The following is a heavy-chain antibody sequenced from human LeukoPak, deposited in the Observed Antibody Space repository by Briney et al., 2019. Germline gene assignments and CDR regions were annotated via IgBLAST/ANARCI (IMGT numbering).Heavy chain of an antibody. J-gene: IGHJ5*02. V-gene: IGHV4-4*07. D-gene: IGHD6-13*01. Sequence: SETLSLTCSVSGGSINAYYWTWIRQTAGMGLEWIGRISNSGTTNYNPSLKSRVTMSVDTSRNQFSLKMTSVTAADTAVYFCARDPFRSSFDPWGQGTLVTVSS. CDR2: ISNSGTT. CDR1: GGSINAYY. CDR3: ARDPFRSSFDP.